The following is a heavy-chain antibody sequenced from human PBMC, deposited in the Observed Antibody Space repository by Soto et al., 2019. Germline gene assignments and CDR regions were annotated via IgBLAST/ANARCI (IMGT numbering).Heavy chain of an antibody. CDR2: ISAYNGNT. J-gene: IGHJ6*02. D-gene: IGHD2-2*01. Sequence: QVQLVQSGAEVKKPGASVKVSCKASGYTFTSYGISWVRQAPGQGLEWMGWISAYNGNTNYAQKLQGRVTMTTDTPTXXAXMXXRSLRSDDTAVYYCARTWDIVVVPAARLDYYGMDVWGQGTTVTVSS. CDR1: GYTFTSYG. V-gene: IGHV1-18*01. CDR3: ARTWDIVVVPAARLDYYGMDV.